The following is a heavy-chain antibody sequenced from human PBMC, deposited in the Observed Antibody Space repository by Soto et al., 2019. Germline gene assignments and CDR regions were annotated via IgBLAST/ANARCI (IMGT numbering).Heavy chain of an antibody. D-gene: IGHD1-26*01. CDR2: IYYSGST. CDR3: ARLREEHHLDPYDIDV. CDR1: GGSISSNY. Sequence: QVQLQESGPGLVKPSETLSLTCTVSGGSISSNYWSWIRQPPGKGLEWSGYIYYSGSTNYNPSLKRRVTISVDTSKNQFSLMLSSVTAADAAVYYCARLREEHHLDPYDIDVWGKGTTVTVSS. J-gene: IGHJ6*03. V-gene: IGHV4-59*08.